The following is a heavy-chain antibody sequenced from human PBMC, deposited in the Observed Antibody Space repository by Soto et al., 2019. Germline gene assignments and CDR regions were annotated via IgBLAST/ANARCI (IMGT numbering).Heavy chain of an antibody. CDR3: ARTLYYYDSSGYLFDY. CDR1: GFTFSSYA. J-gene: IGHJ4*02. Sequence: GSLRLSCAASGFTFSSYAMHWVRQAPGKGLEWVAVISYDGSNKYYADSVKGRFTISRDNSKNTLYLQMNSLRAEDTAVYYCARTLYYYDSSGYLFDYWGQGTLVTVSS. V-gene: IGHV3-30-3*01. CDR2: ISYDGSNK. D-gene: IGHD3-22*01.